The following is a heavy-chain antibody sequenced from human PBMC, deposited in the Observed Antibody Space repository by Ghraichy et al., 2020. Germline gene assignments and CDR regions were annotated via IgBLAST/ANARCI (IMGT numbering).Heavy chain of an antibody. V-gene: IGHV3-74*01. Sequence: GGSLRLSCAASGFTLSSHWMHWVRQVPGKGLVWVSRIHPDGRDTSYADSVKGRFSISRDNAEKMLYLQMNSLRAEDTAVYYCTRDTYYGGNLDAFDIWGQGTMVTVSS. J-gene: IGHJ3*02. CDR3: TRDTYYGGNLDAFDI. CDR1: GFTLSSHW. D-gene: IGHD4-23*01. CDR2: IHPDGRDT.